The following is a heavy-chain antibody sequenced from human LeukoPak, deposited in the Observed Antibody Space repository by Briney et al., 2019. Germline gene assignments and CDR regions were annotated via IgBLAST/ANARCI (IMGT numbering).Heavy chain of an antibody. CDR1: GFTFSSYW. CDR2: IKQDGSEK. CDR3: ARAPYSSRWYYFDY. V-gene: IGHV3-7*01. J-gene: IGHJ4*02. Sequence: PGGSLRLSCVASGFTFSSYWMSWVRQAPGKGLEWVANIKQDGSEKDYVDSVKGRFTISRDNAKNSLYLQMNSLRAEDTAVYYCARAPYSSRWYYFDYWGQGTLVTVSS. D-gene: IGHD6-13*01.